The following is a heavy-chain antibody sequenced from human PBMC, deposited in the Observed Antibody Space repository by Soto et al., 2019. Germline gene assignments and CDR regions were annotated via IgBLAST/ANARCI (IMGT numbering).Heavy chain of an antibody. V-gene: IGHV4-4*02. CDR2: VFHTGDT. Sequence: SETLSLTCAVSGDSISSSVWWTWVRQPPGKGLEWIGEVFHTGDTYFNPSLRSRVAMSVNKSTNEFSLKVTSVTAADTAIYYCARKAWVRFDYWGQGALVTVS. CDR3: ARKAWVRFDY. CDR1: GDSISSSVW. D-gene: IGHD7-27*01. J-gene: IGHJ4*02.